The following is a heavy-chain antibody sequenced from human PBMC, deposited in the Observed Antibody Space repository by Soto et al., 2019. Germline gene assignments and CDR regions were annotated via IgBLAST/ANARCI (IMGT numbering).Heavy chain of an antibody. J-gene: IGHJ4*02. CDR2: IKQDGSEK. D-gene: IGHD2-21*02. CDR1: GFTFSSYW. V-gene: IGHV3-7*01. CDR3: ARDPPYCGGHCPLDY. Sequence: GGSLRLSCAASGFTFSSYWMSWVRQAPGKGLEWVANIKQDGSEKYYVDSVKGRFTISRDNAKNSLYLQMNSLRAEDTAVYYCARDPPYCGGHCPLDYWGQGTLVTVSS.